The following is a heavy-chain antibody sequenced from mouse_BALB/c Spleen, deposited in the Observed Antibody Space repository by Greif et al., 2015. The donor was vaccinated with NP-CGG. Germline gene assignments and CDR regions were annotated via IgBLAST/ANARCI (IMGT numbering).Heavy chain of an antibody. J-gene: IGHJ2*01. Sequence: QVQLKESGPGLVQPSQSLSITCTVSGFSLTSYGVHWVHQSPGKGLEWLGVIWSGGSTDYNAAFISRLSISKDNSKSQVFFKMNSLQANDTAIYYCARGATAMYYFDYWGQGTTLTVSS. D-gene: IGHD1-2*01. CDR2: IWSGGST. V-gene: IGHV2-2*02. CDR1: GFSLTSYG. CDR3: ARGATAMYYFDY.